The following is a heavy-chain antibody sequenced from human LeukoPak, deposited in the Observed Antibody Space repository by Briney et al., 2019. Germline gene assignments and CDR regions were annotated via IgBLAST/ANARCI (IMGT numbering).Heavy chain of an antibody. CDR3: AIGVSDTAMVPSGY. CDR1: GGTFSSYA. J-gene: IGHJ4*02. D-gene: IGHD5-18*01. CDR2: IIPIFGTA. Sequence: ASVKVSCKASGGTFSSYAISWVRQAPGQGLEWMGGIIPIFGTANYAQKFQGRVTITRDTSASTAYMELSSLRSEDTAVYYCAIGVSDTAMVPSGYWGQGTLVTVSS. V-gene: IGHV1-69*05.